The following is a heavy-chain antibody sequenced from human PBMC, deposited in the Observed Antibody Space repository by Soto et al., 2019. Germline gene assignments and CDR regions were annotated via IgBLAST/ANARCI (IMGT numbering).Heavy chain of an antibody. V-gene: IGHV3-30-3*01. CDR2: VSYDGNNK. D-gene: IGHD5-12*01. J-gene: IGHJ5*02. Sequence: QVQVVESGGGVVQPGRSLRLSCAASGFTFSSYAMHWVRQAPGKGLEWVAVVSYDGNNKYYADSVKGRFTISRDNSKNTLYVQMNSLRTEDTAVYYCARGGEGYKYNWFDPWGQGTLVTVSS. CDR3: ARGGEGYKYNWFDP. CDR1: GFTFSSYA.